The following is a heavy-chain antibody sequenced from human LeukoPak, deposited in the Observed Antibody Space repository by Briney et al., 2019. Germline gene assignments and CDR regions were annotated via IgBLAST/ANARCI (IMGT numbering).Heavy chain of an antibody. CDR1: GGSFSGYY. D-gene: IGHD6-13*01. J-gene: IGHJ4*02. CDR2: INHSGST. V-gene: IGHV4-34*01. Sequence: KPSETLSLTCAVYGGSFSGYYWSWIRQPPGKGLEWIGEINHSGSTNYNPSLKSRVTISVDTSKNQFSLKLSSVTAADTAVYYCARETRRGIAAAGNWGQGTLVTVSS. CDR3: ARETRRGIAAAGN.